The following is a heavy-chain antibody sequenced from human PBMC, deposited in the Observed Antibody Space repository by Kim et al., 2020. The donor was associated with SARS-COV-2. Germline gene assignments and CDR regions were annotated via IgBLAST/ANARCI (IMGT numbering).Heavy chain of an antibody. CDR1: GFTFSSYA. V-gene: IGHV3-23*01. Sequence: GGSLRLSCAASGFTFSSYAMIWVRQAPGKGLEWVSAISGSGGSTYYADSVKGRFTISRDNSKNTLYLQMNSLRAEDTAVYYCAKVTRGVRYYYYGMDVWGQGTTVTVSS. J-gene: IGHJ6*02. D-gene: IGHD3-10*01. CDR2: ISGSGGST. CDR3: AKVTRGVRYYYYGMDV.